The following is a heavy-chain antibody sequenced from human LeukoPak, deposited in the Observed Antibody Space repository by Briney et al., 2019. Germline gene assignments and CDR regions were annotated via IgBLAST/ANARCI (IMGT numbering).Heavy chain of an antibody. J-gene: IGHJ3*02. V-gene: IGHV4-39*02. Sequence: SETLSLTCTVSGGSISSSSYYWGWIRQPPGMGLEWIGNIYYSGSTYYNPSLKSRVTISVDTSKNHFSLRLSSVTAADTAVYYCARRGRVEYSSSSYAFDIWGQGTMVTVSS. CDR1: GGSISSSSYY. CDR3: ARRGRVEYSSSSYAFDI. CDR2: IYYSGST. D-gene: IGHD6-6*01.